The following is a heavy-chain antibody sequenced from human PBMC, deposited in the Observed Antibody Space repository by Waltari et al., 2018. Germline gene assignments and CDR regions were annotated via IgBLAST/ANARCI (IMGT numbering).Heavy chain of an antibody. CDR2: ISSSSSTI. Sequence: EVQLVESGGGLVQPGGSLRLSCAASGFTFSSYSMNWVRQAPGKGLEWVSYISSSSSTIYYADSVKGRFTISRDNAKNSLYLQMNSLRAEDTAVYYCARDRIAVAGSDAFDIWGQGTMVTVSS. CDR1: GFTFSSYS. CDR3: ARDRIAVAGSDAFDI. D-gene: IGHD6-19*01. V-gene: IGHV3-48*01. J-gene: IGHJ3*02.